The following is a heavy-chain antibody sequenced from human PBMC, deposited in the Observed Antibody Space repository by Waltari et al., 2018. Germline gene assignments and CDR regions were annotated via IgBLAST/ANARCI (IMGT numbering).Heavy chain of an antibody. CDR2: VDPEDGET. V-gene: IGHV1-69-2*01. CDR3: ATDRVLSAFDI. Sequence: EVQLVQPGAEVTKPGATVKISCKASGSTFTDYYLPWVQQAPGKGLEWMGRVDPEDGETIYAEKFQGRVTITADTSTDTAYMELSSLRSEDTAVYYCATDRVLSAFDIWGQGTMVTVSS. CDR1: GSTFTDYY. D-gene: IGHD1-1*01. J-gene: IGHJ3*02.